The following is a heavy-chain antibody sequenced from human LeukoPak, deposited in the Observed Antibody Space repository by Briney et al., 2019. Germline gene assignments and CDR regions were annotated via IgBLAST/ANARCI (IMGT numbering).Heavy chain of an antibody. CDR3: AKGGGFDWLNYYYMDV. D-gene: IGHD3-9*01. V-gene: IGHV3-21*04. Sequence: MSGGSLRLSCAASGFTFSSYSMNWVRQAPGKGLEWVSFISTSSSYIYYADSVKGRFTISRDNAKKSLYLQMNSLRAEDTAVYYCAKGGGFDWLNYYYMDVWGKGTTVTVSS. CDR2: ISTSSSYI. CDR1: GFTFSSYS. J-gene: IGHJ6*03.